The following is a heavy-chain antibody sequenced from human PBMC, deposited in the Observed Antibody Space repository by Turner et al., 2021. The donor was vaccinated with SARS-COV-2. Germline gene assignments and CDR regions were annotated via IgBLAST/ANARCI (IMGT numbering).Heavy chain of an antibody. CDR3: ARDRVQLGPVGMDV. CDR2: IYTSGST. J-gene: IGHJ6*02. Sequence: QVQLQESGPGRVKPSETLSLTCTVSGGSISSYYWSWIRQPAGKGLEWSGRIYTSGSTNYNPSLKSRVTMSVDTSKNKFSLKLSSVTAADTAVYYCARDRVQLGPVGMDVWGQGTTVTVSS. D-gene: IGHD6-6*01. V-gene: IGHV4-4*07. CDR1: GGSISSYY.